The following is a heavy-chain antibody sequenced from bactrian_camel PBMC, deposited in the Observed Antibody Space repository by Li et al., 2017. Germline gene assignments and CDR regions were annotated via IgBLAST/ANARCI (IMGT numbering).Heavy chain of an antibody. D-gene: IGHD3*01. V-gene: IGHV3S53*01. Sequence: VQLVESGGGSAQAGGSLRLSCAASRYSVSEYCMAWFRQAPGKQREEVARIVIGDITVYPNSTKGRFTISLDSAKNMLYLQMNDLQPEDTAMYYCAASSSEKGLLFRLLAPIPDSYWGQGTQVTVS. J-gene: IGHJ4*01. CDR1: RYSVSEYC. CDR2: IVIGDIT. CDR3: AASSSEKGLLFRLLAPIPDSY.